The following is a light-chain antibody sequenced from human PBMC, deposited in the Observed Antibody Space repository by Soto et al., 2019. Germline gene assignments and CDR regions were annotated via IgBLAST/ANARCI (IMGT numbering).Light chain of an antibody. V-gene: IGKV3-11*01. CDR3: QQRSNWPIT. Sequence: EIVMTQSPATLSVSPGERATLSCRASQSVRSNLAWYQHRPGQAPRLLIYGASNRATGIPDRVSGSGSGTDFTLTISSLEPEDFAVYYCQQRSNWPITFGQGTRLEIK. J-gene: IGKJ5*01. CDR1: QSVRSN. CDR2: GAS.